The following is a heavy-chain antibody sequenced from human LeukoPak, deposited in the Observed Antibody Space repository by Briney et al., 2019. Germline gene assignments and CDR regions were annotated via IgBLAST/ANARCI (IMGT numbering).Heavy chain of an antibody. CDR3: ARAPSEIGGYYPEYFRH. CDR1: GFTFSSYW. CDR2: IKSDGST. D-gene: IGHD3-22*01. Sequence: GGSLRLSCAASGFTFSSYWMHWVRQAPGKGLVWVSRIKSDGSTNYADSVKGRFTISRDNAKNTVSLQMNSLRAEDTGVYYCARAPSEIGGYYPEYFRHWGQGTLVTGSS. J-gene: IGHJ1*01. V-gene: IGHV3-74*01.